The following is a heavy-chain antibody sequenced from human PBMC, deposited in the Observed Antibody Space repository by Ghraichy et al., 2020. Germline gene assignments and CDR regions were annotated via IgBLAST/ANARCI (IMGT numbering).Heavy chain of an antibody. J-gene: IGHJ2*01. D-gene: IGHD1-26*01. CDR3: ARYSGSYYPDWYFDL. Sequence: SETLSLTCTVSGGSVSSGSYYWSWIRQPPGKGLEWIGYIYYSGSTNYNPSLKSRVTISVDTSKNQFSLKLSSVTAADTAVYYCARYSGSYYPDWYFDLWGRGTLVTVSS. V-gene: IGHV4-61*01. CDR2: IYYSGST. CDR1: GGSVSSGSYY.